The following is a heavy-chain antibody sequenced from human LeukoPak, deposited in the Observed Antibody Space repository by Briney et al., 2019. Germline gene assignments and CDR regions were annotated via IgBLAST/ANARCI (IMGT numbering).Heavy chain of an antibody. Sequence: ASVKVSCKASGGTFSSYTISWVRQAPGQGLEWMGRIIPNSGGTNYAQKFQGRVTMTRDTSISTAYMELSRLRSDDTAVYYCARDSGYYGDYDYWGQGTLVTVSS. CDR1: GGTFSSYT. CDR2: IIPNSGGT. CDR3: ARDSGYYGDYDY. V-gene: IGHV1-2*02. J-gene: IGHJ4*02. D-gene: IGHD4-17*01.